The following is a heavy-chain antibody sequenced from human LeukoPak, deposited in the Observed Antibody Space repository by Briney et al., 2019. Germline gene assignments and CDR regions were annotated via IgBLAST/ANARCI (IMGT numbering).Heavy chain of an antibody. CDR1: GGSISSSIW. CDR2: IYHSGST. Sequence: SETLSLTCAVSGGSISSSIWWSWVRQPPGKGLEWIGEIYHSGSTNYNPSLKSRVTISVDKSKNQFSLKLSSVTAADTAVYYCARDPLGPGDHGRGAFDIWGQGTMVTVSS. J-gene: IGHJ3*02. D-gene: IGHD4-17*01. V-gene: IGHV4-4*02. CDR3: ARDPLGPGDHGRGAFDI.